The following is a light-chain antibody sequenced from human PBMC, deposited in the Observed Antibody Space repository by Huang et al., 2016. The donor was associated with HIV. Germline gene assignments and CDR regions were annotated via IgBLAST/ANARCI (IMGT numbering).Light chain of an antibody. J-gene: IGKJ5*01. Sequence: ETVLTQSPATLSLSPGERATLSCRASQSVNSYLAWYQQKPGQTPRRLIYDASNRATGMPARFSGSGSGTDFTLTISSLAPEDFAVYYCQQRKYWPPITFGQGTRLEIK. CDR2: DAS. V-gene: IGKV3-11*01. CDR1: QSVNSY. CDR3: QQRKYWPPIT.